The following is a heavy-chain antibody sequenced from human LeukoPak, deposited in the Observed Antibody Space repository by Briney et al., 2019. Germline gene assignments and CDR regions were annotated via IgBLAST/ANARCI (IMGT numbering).Heavy chain of an antibody. CDR2: IYTSGST. V-gene: IGHV4-61*02. D-gene: IGHD3-22*01. Sequence: SETLSLTCTVSGGSITSGRYYWSWIRQPAGKGLECIGRIYTSGSTNYNPSLESRVTISIDTSKDQFSLKLTSVTAADTAVYYCARDRDDSDAFDIWGQGTMVTVSS. CDR3: ARDRDDSDAFDI. J-gene: IGHJ3*02. CDR1: GGSITSGRYY.